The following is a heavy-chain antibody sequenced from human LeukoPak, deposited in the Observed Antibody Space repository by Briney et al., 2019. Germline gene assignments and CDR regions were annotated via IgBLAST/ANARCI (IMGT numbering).Heavy chain of an antibody. J-gene: IGHJ4*02. CDR3: AKDSDYYYDSSGYYYY. CDR2: ISGSGGST. V-gene: IGHV3-23*01. Sequence: PGGSLRLSCAASGFTFSSYAMSWVRQAPGKGLEWVSAISGSGGSTYYADSVKGRFTISRDNSKNTLYLQMNSLRAEDTAVYYCAKDSDYYYDSSGYYYYWGQGTQVTVSS. CDR1: GFTFSSYA. D-gene: IGHD3-22*01.